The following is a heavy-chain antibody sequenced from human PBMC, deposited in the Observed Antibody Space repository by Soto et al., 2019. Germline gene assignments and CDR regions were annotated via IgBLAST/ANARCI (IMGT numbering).Heavy chain of an antibody. CDR1: GCSTSSSSYQ. CDR3: ARLSGSYNDRYFDY. D-gene: IGHD1-26*01. Sequence: PSETLSLTCTVSGCSTSSSSYQWVWIRQPPGKGLEWIGNVYYNGNTYYNPSLKSRVTISVDTSNNQFSLRVKSVTAADTAVYYCARLSGSYNDRYFDYWGQGTLVTVSS. CDR2: VYYNGNT. V-gene: IGHV4-39*01. J-gene: IGHJ4*02.